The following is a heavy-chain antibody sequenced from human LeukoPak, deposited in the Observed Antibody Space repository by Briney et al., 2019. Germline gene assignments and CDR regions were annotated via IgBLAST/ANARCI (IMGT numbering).Heavy chain of an antibody. CDR1: GGSISSYY. D-gene: IGHD2-21*02. CDR2: IYYSGST. CDR3: ARRVRWGLFFDY. V-gene: IGHV4-59*01. J-gene: IGHJ4*02. Sequence: SETLSLTCTVSGGSISSYYWSWIRQPPGKGLEWIGYIYYSGSTNYNPSLKSRVTISVDTSKNQFSLKLSSVTAADTAVYYCARRVRWGLFFDYWGQGTLVTVSS.